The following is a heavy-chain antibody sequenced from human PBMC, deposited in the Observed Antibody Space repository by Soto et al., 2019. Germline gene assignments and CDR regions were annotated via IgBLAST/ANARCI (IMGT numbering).Heavy chain of an antibody. V-gene: IGHV3-15*01. Sequence: EVQLVESGGGLVKPGGSLRLSCAASGFTFSNAWMSWVRQAPGKGLECVGRIKSKADGGTTDYAAPVKGRFTISRDDSQNTLYPQMNSLKTEDTAVYYCTTGMTMIIVGTDWFDPWGQGTLVTVSS. J-gene: IGHJ5*02. CDR3: TTGMTMIIVGTDWFDP. CDR1: GFTFSNAW. CDR2: IKSKADGGTT. D-gene: IGHD3-22*01.